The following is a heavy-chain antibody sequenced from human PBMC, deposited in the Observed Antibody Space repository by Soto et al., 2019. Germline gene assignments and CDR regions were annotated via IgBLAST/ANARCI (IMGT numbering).Heavy chain of an antibody. Sequence: GESLKISCKGSGYSFTSYYIAWVRQMPGKGLEWMGIIHPGDSETRYSPSFQGHVIISADKSISSAYLQWSSLEAADTATYYCARQRITRVRGVSSSGLDVWRQGTTATVPS. D-gene: IGHD3-10*01. J-gene: IGHJ6*02. V-gene: IGHV5-51*01. CDR1: GYSFTSYY. CDR2: IHPGDSET. CDR3: ARQRITRVRGVSSSGLDV.